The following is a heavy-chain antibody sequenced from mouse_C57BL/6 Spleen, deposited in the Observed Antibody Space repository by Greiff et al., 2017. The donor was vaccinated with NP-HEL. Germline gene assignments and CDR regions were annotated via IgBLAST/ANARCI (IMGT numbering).Heavy chain of an antibody. J-gene: IGHJ4*01. V-gene: IGHV5-4*03. D-gene: IGHD4-1*01. Sequence: EVNVVESGGGLVKPGGSLKLSCAASGFTFSSYAMSWVRQTPEKRLEWVATISDGGSYTYYPDNVKGRFTISRDNAKNNLYLQMSHLKSEDTAMYYCTGRAMDYWGQGTSVTVSS. CDR2: ISDGGSYT. CDR3: TGRAMDY. CDR1: GFTFSSYA.